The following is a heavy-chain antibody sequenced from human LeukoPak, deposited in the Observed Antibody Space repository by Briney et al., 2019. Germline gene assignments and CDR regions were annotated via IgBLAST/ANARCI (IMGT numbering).Heavy chain of an antibody. CDR2: ISSSSSYI. V-gene: IGHV3-21*01. J-gene: IGHJ5*02. Sequence: GGSLRLSCAASGFTFSSYGMHWVRQAPGKGLEWVSSISSSSSYIYYADSVKGRFTISRDNAKNSLYLQMNSLRAEDTAVYYCARDAIESWEFNRWFDPWGQGTLVTVSS. D-gene: IGHD1-26*01. CDR1: GFTFSSYG. CDR3: ARDAIESWEFNRWFDP.